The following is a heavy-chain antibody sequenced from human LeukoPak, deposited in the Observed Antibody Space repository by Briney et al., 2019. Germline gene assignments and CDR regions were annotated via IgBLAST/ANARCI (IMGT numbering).Heavy chain of an antibody. J-gene: IGHJ5*02. D-gene: IGHD1-26*01. CDR3: ATAPTYSGSYP. CDR1: GHTLTEIS. Sequence: ASVKVSCKVSGHTLTEISMYWVRQAPGKGFEWMGGVDPEDGETIYAQKFQGRVTMTEDTSTDTAYMELSSLRSEDTAVYYCATAPTYSGSYPWGQGTLVTVSS. CDR2: VDPEDGET. V-gene: IGHV1-24*01.